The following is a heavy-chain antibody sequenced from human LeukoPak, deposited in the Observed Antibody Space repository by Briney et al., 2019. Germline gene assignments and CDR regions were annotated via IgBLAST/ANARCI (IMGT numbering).Heavy chain of an antibody. CDR2: IYHSGST. CDR3: AREDIPSNWFDP. V-gene: IGHV4-38-2*02. Sequence: SETLSLTCTVSGYSISSGYYWGWIRQPPGKGLEWIGSIYHSGSTYYNPSLKSRVTISVDTSKNQFSLKLSSVTAADTAVYYCAREDIPSNWFDPWGQGTLVTVSS. CDR1: GYSISSGYY. D-gene: IGHD2-15*01. J-gene: IGHJ5*02.